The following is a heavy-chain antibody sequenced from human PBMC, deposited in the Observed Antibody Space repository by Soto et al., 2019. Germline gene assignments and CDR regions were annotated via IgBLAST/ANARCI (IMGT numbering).Heavy chain of an antibody. CDR2: IYYSGST. Sequence: SETLSLTCTVSGGSISSSSYYWGWIRQPPGKGLEWIGSIYYSGSTYYNPSLKSRVTISVDTSKNQFSLKLSSVTAADTAVYYCARGIPKHIMIFGVVITDWFDPWGQGTLVTVSS. CDR1: GGSISSSSYY. V-gene: IGHV4-39*01. D-gene: IGHD3-3*01. CDR3: ARGIPKHIMIFGVVITDWFDP. J-gene: IGHJ5*02.